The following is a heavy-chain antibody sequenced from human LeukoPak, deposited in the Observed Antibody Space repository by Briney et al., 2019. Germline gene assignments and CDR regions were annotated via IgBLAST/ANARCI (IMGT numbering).Heavy chain of an antibody. D-gene: IGHD5-18*01. J-gene: IGHJ4*02. CDR3: AAYSYGYLYYFDY. CDR1: GGSFSGYH. V-gene: IGHV4-34*01. Sequence: SETLSLTCAVYGGSFSGYHWSWIRQPPGKGLEWIGEINHSGSTNYNPSLKSRVTISVGTSKNQFSLKLSSVTAADTAVYYCAAYSYGYLYYFDYWGQGTLVTVSS. CDR2: INHSGST.